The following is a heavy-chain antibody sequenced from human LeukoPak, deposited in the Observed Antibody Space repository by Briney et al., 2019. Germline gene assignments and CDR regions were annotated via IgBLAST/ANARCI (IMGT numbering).Heavy chain of an antibody. CDR1: GYTFTSYD. V-gene: IGHV1-2*02. J-gene: IGHJ4*02. CDR2: VNPNSGGT. CDR3: ARGYCTTTSCREGHDY. Sequence: ASVKVSCKASGYTFTSYDINWVRQAPGQGLEWMGWVNPNSGGTNYAQKFQGRVTLTRDTSISTAYTEVSRLRSDDTAVYYCARGYCTTTSCREGHDYWGQGTLVTVSS. D-gene: IGHD2-2*01.